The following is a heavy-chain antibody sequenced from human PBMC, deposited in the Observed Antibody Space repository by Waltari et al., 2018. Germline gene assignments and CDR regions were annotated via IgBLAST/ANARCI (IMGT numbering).Heavy chain of an antibody. Sequence: QVQLVQSGAEVKKPGASVKVSCRASGYTFPNYAIHWVRPAPGQSLEWMGRINESNCNTIYSQKFQGRITITRDTSSGTAYMELTSLRSEDTAVYYCARDLPYYDFLSGVGGGYFDPWGQGTLVTVSS. CDR2: INESNCNT. CDR1: GYTFPNYA. V-gene: IGHV1-3*01. J-gene: IGHJ5*02. D-gene: IGHD3-3*01. CDR3: ARDLPYYDFLSGVGGGYFDP.